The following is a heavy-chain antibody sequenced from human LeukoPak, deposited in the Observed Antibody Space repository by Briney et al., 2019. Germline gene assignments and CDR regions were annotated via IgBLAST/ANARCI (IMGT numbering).Heavy chain of an antibody. J-gene: IGHJ4*03. Sequence: SETLSLTCAVYGGSFSAYYWSWIRQSPGKGLQWIAEVNHRGDTNYNPSVKGRVTISVDTSKNQFSLKVTSLTAADAAVYYCARGPTISETGYFDYWGQGTLVTVSS. CDR2: VNHRGDT. CDR1: GGSFSAYY. CDR3: ARGPTISETGYFDY. D-gene: IGHD1-1*01. V-gene: IGHV4-34*01.